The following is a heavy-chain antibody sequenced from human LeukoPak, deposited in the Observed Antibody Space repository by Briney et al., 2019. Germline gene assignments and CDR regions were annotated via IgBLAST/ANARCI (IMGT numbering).Heavy chain of an antibody. V-gene: IGHV1-46*01. CDR3: AMGETFGPFDY. J-gene: IGHJ4*02. CDR1: GYTFTSYY. Sequence: ASVKVSCKASGYTFTSYYMHWVRQAPGQGLEWMGIINPSGCSTSYAQKFQGRVTMTRDTSTSTVYMELSSLRSEDTAVYYCAMGETFGPFDYWGQGTLVTVSS. CDR2: INPSGCST. D-gene: IGHD3-10*01.